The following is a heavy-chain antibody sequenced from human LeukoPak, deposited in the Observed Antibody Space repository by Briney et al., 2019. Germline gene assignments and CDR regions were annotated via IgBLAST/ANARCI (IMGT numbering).Heavy chain of an antibody. V-gene: IGHV1-46*01. D-gene: IGHD3-10*01. Sequence: ASVKVSCKASGYTFTSYYMHWVRQAPGQGLEWMGIINPSGGSTSYAQKFQGRVTMTRDMSTSTAYMELSSLRSQDTAVYYCATSNYYGSGSLLFDYWGQGTLVTVSS. CDR1: GYTFTSYY. CDR3: ATSNYYGSGSLLFDY. CDR2: INPSGGST. J-gene: IGHJ4*02.